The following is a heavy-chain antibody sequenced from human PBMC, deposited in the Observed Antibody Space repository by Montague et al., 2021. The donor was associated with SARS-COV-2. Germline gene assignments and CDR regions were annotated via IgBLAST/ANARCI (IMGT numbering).Heavy chain of an antibody. CDR3: VREKAGGLRNVFDI. CDR2: IYHSGTT. Sequence: SETLSLTCTVSGFSIGSGDYCWCSRHPPGEGLQWIVSIYHSGTTYYNPSLHSRLTMSIDTSTKQFSLRLPSVTAAATAVFFCVREKAGGLRNVFDIWGQGTTVTVSS. CDR1: GFSIGSGDY. J-gene: IGHJ3*02. V-gene: IGHV4-38-2*02.